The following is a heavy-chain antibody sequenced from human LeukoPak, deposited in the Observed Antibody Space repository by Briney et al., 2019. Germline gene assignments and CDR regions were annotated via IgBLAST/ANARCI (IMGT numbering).Heavy chain of an antibody. Sequence: GGSLRLSCAASGFTFSSYGMHWVRQAPGKGLEWVAFIRYDGSNKYYADSVKGRFTISRDNSKNTLYLQMNSLRAEDTAVYYCAKVYDSSGYYSYYFDYWGQGTLVTVSS. D-gene: IGHD3-22*01. V-gene: IGHV3-30*02. CDR1: GFTFSSYG. CDR2: IRYDGSNK. J-gene: IGHJ4*02. CDR3: AKVYDSSGYYSYYFDY.